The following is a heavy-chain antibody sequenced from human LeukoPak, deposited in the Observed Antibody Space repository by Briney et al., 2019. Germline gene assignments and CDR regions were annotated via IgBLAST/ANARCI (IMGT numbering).Heavy chain of an antibody. CDR2: IGAYNGDT. Sequence: GASVTVSCKPSVYTFTNFGISWVRQAPGQGREGMGWIGAYNGDTNYAQKLQGRVTMTTDTSTSTAYMDLRSLRSDDTAVYYCTRDHCRGDNCPSFDYWGQGTLVTVSS. J-gene: IGHJ4*02. CDR3: TRDHCRGDNCPSFDY. V-gene: IGHV1-18*04. CDR1: VYTFTNFG. D-gene: IGHD2-15*01.